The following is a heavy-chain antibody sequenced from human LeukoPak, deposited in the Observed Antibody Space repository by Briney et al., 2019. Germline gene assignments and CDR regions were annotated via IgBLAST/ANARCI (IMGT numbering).Heavy chain of an antibody. CDR1: GFTVSSNY. Sequence: GGSLRLSCAASGFTVSSNYMSWVRQAPGKGLEWVSVIYSGGSTYYADSVKGRFTISRDNSKNTLYLQMNSLRAEDTAVYCCARANSGSYSGQFDYWGQGTLVTVSS. D-gene: IGHD1-26*01. CDR3: ARANSGSYSGQFDY. J-gene: IGHJ4*02. V-gene: IGHV3-66*01. CDR2: IYSGGST.